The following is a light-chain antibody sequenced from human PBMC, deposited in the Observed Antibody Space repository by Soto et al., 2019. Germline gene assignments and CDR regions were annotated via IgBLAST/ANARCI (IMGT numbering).Light chain of an antibody. V-gene: IGKV3-20*01. Sequence: EIVLTQSPGTLSLSPGERATLSCRTSQSVGSNYFAWYQQKPGQAPRLIIYGASNRATGVPDRFSGSGSGTDFTLTISRLEPEDFAVYYCQQYGSSPRYTFGQGTKLEIK. CDR2: GAS. CDR3: QQYGSSPRYT. CDR1: QSVGSNY. J-gene: IGKJ2*01.